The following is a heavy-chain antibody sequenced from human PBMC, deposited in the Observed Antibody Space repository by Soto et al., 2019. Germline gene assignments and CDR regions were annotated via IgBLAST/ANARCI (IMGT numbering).Heavy chain of an antibody. CDR3: ARNGTYSSSLSQYSGMDV. CDR2: IVPMFGTA. CDR1: GGTFANFI. D-gene: IGHD6-6*01. V-gene: IGHV1-69*13. Sequence: SVKVSCKASGGTFANFIMNWVRQTPGQGLEWMGGIVPMFGTATYAEKFKGRVTISATESTSTAYMELTSLRSEDTAVYYCARNGTYSSSLSQYSGMDVWGQGTTGTVSS. J-gene: IGHJ6*02.